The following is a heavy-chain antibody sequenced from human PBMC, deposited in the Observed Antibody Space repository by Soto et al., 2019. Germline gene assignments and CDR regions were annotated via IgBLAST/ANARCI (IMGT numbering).Heavy chain of an antibody. D-gene: IGHD6-19*01. J-gene: IGHJ4*02. V-gene: IGHV3-30-3*01. CDR1: GFTFSSFS. Sequence: QVQLVESGGGVVQPRGSLRLSCVASGFTFSSFSLHWVRQAPGKGLEWLALISYDGSSKYNADSVKGRFIISRENSNNTLYLQLSSLRPDDTAVYYCARTTAVAGTPEFDYWGQGALVTVSS. CDR3: ARTTAVAGTPEFDY. CDR2: ISYDGSSK.